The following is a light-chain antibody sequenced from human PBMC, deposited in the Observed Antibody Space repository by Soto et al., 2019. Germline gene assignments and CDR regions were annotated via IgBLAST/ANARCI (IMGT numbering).Light chain of an antibody. CDR3: QQSETSPWT. V-gene: IGKV3-20*01. Sequence: EMVLTQSPGTLSLSPGERATLSCRASQSLSNNYLAWYQQKPGQAPRPLMSDVSRRATGVPDRFSGSGSGTDFTLIISRLEPEDFAVYYCQQSETSPWTFGQGTKVDIK. CDR2: DVS. J-gene: IGKJ1*01. CDR1: QSLSNNY.